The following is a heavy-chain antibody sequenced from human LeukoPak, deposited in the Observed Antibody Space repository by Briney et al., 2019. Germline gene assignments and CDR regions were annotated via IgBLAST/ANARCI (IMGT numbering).Heavy chain of an antibody. D-gene: IGHD3-22*01. CDR1: GFTFSNYG. CDR2: ISSSGDST. V-gene: IGHV3-23*01. J-gene: IGHJ4*02. Sequence: GGSLGLSCAVSGFTFSNYGMSWVRQAPGKGLEWVSVISSSGDSTYYADSVKGRFTISRDNSKNTLYLQMNSLRAEDTAVYYCAKDLPSYYYDSSGYYGYWGQGTLVTVSS. CDR3: AKDLPSYYYDSSGYYGY.